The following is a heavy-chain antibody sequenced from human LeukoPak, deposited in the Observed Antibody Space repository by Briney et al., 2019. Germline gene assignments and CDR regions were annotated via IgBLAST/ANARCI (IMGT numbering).Heavy chain of an antibody. D-gene: IGHD2-8*01. J-gene: IGHJ4*02. V-gene: IGHV3-7*04. CDR3: ARDRLYGYFDY. CDR2: IKEDGSEE. CDR1: GFTFSSYW. Sequence: PGGSLRLSCAASGFTFSSYWISWVRQAPGKGLEWVANIKEDGSEEYYVDSVKGRFTISRDNAKNSLYLQMNSLRAEDTAVYYCARDRLYGYFDYWGQGTLVTVSS.